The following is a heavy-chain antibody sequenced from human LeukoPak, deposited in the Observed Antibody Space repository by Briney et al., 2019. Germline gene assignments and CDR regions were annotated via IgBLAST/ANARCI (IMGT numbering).Heavy chain of an antibody. Sequence: GGSLRLSCAASGFTFSSYSMNWVRQAPGKWLEWVSSISSSSSYIYYADSVKGRFTISRDNAKNSLYLQMNSLRAEDTAVYYCAREYSSSWYAGWFDPWGQGTLVTVSS. CDR3: AREYSSSWYAGWFDP. D-gene: IGHD6-13*01. CDR2: ISSSSSYI. V-gene: IGHV3-21*01. CDR1: GFTFSSYS. J-gene: IGHJ5*02.